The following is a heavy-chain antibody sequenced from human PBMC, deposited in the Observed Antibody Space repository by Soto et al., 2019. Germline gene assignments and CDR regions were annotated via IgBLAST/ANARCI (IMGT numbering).Heavy chain of an antibody. J-gene: IGHJ3*01. D-gene: IGHD3-10*01. CDR1: GGTFSSFA. CDR3: ARDYGRQAPGL. CDR2: MIPAIGTP. Sequence: QVQLVQSGSEVKKPGSSVKVSCKVSGGTFSSFAISWVRQAHGQGLEWIGGMIPAIGTPDHAPKFRGRVTITADESTSTAYLELSSLTSIDTAAYFCARDYGRQAPGLWGQGTKVTVSS. V-gene: IGHV1-69*01.